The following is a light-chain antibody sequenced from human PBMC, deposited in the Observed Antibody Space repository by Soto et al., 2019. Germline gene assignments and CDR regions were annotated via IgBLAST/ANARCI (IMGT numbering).Light chain of an antibody. CDR1: SXDVGSYNF. Sequence: QSALTQPASVSGSPGQSITISCTGTSXDVGSYNFVSWYQQLPGKAPKLMIYEVSNRPSGVSNRFSGSKSGNTASLTISGLQAEDEADYYCSSYTTSSNYVFGSGTRSPS. CDR2: EVS. CDR3: SSYTTSSNYV. J-gene: IGLJ1*01. V-gene: IGLV2-14*01.